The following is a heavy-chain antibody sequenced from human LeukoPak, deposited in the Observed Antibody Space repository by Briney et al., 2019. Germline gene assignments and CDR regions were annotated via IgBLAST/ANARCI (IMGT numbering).Heavy chain of an antibody. V-gene: IGHV3-23*01. CDR3: AKHKYFDWLLSSNFDY. Sequence: GGSLRLSCAASGFTFSSYAMSWVRQAPGKGLEWVSAISSSGGSTYYADSVKGRFTISRDNSKNTLYLQMNSLRAEDTAVYYCAKHKYFDWLLSSNFDYWGQGTLVTVSS. D-gene: IGHD3-9*01. CDR2: ISSSGGST. J-gene: IGHJ4*02. CDR1: GFTFSSYA.